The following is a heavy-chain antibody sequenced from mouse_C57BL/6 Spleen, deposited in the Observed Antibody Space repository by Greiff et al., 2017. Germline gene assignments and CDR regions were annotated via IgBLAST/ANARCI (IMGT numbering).Heavy chain of an antibody. CDR2: ISYDGSN. Sequence: EVKVEESGPGLVKPSQSLSLTCSVTGYSITSGYYWNWIRQFPGNKLEWMGYISYDGSNNYNPSLKNRISITRDTSKNQFFLKLNSVTTEDTATYYCARDDGYLDYWGQGTTLTVSS. CDR3: ARDDGYLDY. J-gene: IGHJ2*01. V-gene: IGHV3-6*01. CDR1: GYSITSGYY. D-gene: IGHD2-3*01.